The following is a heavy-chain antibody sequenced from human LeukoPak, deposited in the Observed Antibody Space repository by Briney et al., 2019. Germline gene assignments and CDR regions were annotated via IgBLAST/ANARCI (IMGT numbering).Heavy chain of an antibody. D-gene: IGHD5-24*01. Sequence: SETLSLTCTVSGGSMSSYYWSWIRQPPGKGLEWIGYIYYSGSTNYNPSLQSRLTISVDTSKNQFSLKLSSVTAADTAVYYCARVEMATIGTFDSWGQGTLVTVSS. CDR3: ARVEMATIGTFDS. CDR1: GGSMSSYY. CDR2: IYYSGST. V-gene: IGHV4-59*01. J-gene: IGHJ4*02.